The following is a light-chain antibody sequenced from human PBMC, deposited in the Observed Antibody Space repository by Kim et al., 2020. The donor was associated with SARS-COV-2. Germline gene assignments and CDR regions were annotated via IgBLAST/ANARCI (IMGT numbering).Light chain of an antibody. CDR1: QDIRDD. V-gene: IGKV1-17*01. CDR3: LQHHDYPLT. Sequence: SASVGDRVTITCRPSQDIRDDLGWYQQKPGKAPKRLIFAASSLQSGVPPRFSGSGSGTEFSLTISSLQPEDSATYYCLQHHDYPLTFGGGTKVEIK. J-gene: IGKJ4*01. CDR2: AAS.